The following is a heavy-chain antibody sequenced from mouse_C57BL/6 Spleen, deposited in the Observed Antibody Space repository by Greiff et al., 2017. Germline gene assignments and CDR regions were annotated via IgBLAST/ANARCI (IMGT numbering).Heavy chain of an antibody. CDR1: GYAFSSSW. CDR3: ARGDYYGGFDY. Sequence: VKLQQSGPELVKPGASVKISCKASGYAFSSSWMNWVKQRPGKGLEWIGRIYPGDGDTNYNGKFKGKATLTADKSSSTAYMQLSSLTSEDSAVYFCARGDYYGGFDYWGQGTTLTVSS. D-gene: IGHD1-1*01. V-gene: IGHV1-82*01. J-gene: IGHJ2*01. CDR2: IYPGDGDT.